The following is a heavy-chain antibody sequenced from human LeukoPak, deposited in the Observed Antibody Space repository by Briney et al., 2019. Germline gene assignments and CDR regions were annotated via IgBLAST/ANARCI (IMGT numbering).Heavy chain of an antibody. CDR3: ARARPGVAGFFDC. V-gene: IGHV3-53*01. D-gene: IGHD1-14*01. J-gene: IGHJ4*02. Sequence: GGSLRLSCAASGFTFSSNYMSWVRQAPGKGLEWVSVIYSGGNTYYADSVKGRFTFSRDNSKNTLYLQMNSLRVEDTAVYYCARARPGVAGFFDCWGQGTLVTVSS. CDR2: IYSGGNT. CDR1: GFTFSSNY.